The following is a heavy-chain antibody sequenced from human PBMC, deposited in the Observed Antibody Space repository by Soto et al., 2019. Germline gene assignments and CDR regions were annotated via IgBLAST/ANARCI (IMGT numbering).Heavy chain of an antibody. V-gene: IGHV3-21*01. CDR2: ISSSSSYI. Sequence: KPGGSLRLSCAASGFTFSSYSMNWVRQAPGKGLEWVSSISSSSSYIYYADSVKGRFTISRDNAKNSLYLQMNSLRAEDTAVYYCARDSLYDFWSGYYETFDYWGQGTLVTVSS. CDR3: ARDSLYDFWSGYYETFDY. CDR1: GFTFSSYS. J-gene: IGHJ4*02. D-gene: IGHD3-3*01.